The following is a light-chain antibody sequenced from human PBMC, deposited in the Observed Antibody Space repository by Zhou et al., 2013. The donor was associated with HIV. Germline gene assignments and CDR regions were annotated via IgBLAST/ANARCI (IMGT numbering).Light chain of an antibody. CDR1: QTVRNW. CDR3: QQYNTYPFT. CDR2: EAS. Sequence: DIQMTQSPSTLSASVGDRVTITCRASQTVRNWLAWYEHKPGKAPNLIIYEASNLESGVPSRFSGTGYGTEFTLTISSLQPDDFATYYCQQYNTYPFTFGPGTRVDV. V-gene: IGKV1-5*03. J-gene: IGKJ3*01.